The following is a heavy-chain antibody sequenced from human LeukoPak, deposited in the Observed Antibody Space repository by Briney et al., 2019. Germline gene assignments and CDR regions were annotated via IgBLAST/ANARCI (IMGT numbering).Heavy chain of an antibody. D-gene: IGHD3-10*01. J-gene: IGHJ4*02. CDR3: ATRPADNTWLGVFDY. V-gene: IGHV4-59*11. Sequence: PSETLSLTCTVSGDSMSGRYWSWIRQSPEKGLEWIGYIFYTGTTNYYPSLESRVAMSLDSSKNQFSLVLTSVTAADTARYYCATRPADNTWLGVFDYWSLGTLVTVSS. CDR2: IFYTGTT. CDR1: GDSMSGRY.